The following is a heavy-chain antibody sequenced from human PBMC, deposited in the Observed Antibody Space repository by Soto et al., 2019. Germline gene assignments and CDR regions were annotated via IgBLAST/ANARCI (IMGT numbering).Heavy chain of an antibody. V-gene: IGHV1-3*01. CDR3: ARDPGGYDFWSGSKNNWFDP. Sequence: QVQLVQSGAEVKKPGASVKVSCKASGYTFTSYAMHWVRQAPGQRLEWMGWINAGNGNTKYSQKFQGRVTITRDTSASTAYMELSSLRSVDTAVYYCARDPGGYDFWSGSKNNWFDPWGQGTLVTVSS. CDR2: INAGNGNT. J-gene: IGHJ5*02. D-gene: IGHD3-3*01. CDR1: GYTFTSYA.